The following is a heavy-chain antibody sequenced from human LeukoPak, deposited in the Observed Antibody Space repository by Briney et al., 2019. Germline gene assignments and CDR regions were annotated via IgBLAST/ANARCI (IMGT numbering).Heavy chain of an antibody. J-gene: IGHJ1*01. D-gene: IGHD3-22*01. V-gene: IGHV3-23*01. CDR2: ISGSGSFA. CDR1: GFTFSNYW. Sequence: GGSLRLSCVASGFTFSNYWMHWVRQAPGKGLEWVSSISGSGSFAYYADSVKGRFTISRDNSKNTLYLQMNSLRAEDTAVYYCAKGSYYYDSSGWPEAEYFQHWGQGTLVTVSS. CDR3: AKGSYYYDSSGWPEAEYFQH.